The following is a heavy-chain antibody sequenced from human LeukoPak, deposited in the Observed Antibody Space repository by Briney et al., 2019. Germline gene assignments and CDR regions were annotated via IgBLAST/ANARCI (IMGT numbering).Heavy chain of an antibody. CDR2: ISSGSRFK. D-gene: IGHD3-3*01. CDR3: ARERDDFWSGYYL. Sequence: GGSLRLSCAASGFAFSSYSMKGVRQARGKGLECVSSISSGSRFKYDADSVKGRFTSSRDSAKNSLYLRMNSLRAEDRAVYYCARERDDFWSGYYLWGQGTLVTVSS. CDR1: GFAFSSYS. J-gene: IGHJ4*02. V-gene: IGHV3-21*01.